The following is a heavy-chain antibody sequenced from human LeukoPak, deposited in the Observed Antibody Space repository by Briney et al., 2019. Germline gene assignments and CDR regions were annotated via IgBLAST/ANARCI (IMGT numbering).Heavy chain of an antibody. D-gene: IGHD6-13*01. J-gene: IGHJ4*02. CDR3: AKDAAGPEY. Sequence: PGGSLRLSCAVSGPSFSSYSMTWVRQAPGKGLHWVSHISASGSSTNYADSVKGRITIARVNSKNTLYLQMNSLRAEDTAVYYCAKDAAGPEYWGQGTLVTVSS. CDR1: GPSFSSYS. CDR2: ISASGSST. V-gene: IGHV3-23*01.